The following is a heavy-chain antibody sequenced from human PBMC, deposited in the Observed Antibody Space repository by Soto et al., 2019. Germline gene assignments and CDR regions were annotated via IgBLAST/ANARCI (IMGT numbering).Heavy chain of an antibody. V-gene: IGHV1-69*12. CDR1: GGTFSSYA. CDR3: ETATVTTWGGYYYYGMDV. Sequence: QVQLVQSGAEVKKPGSSVKVSCKASGGTFSSYAISWVRQAPGQGLEWMGGIIPIFGTANYAQKFQGRVTITADESTSTAYMELSSLRSEDTAVYYCETATVTTWGGYYYYGMDVWGQGTTVTVSS. D-gene: IGHD4-17*01. CDR2: IIPIFGTA. J-gene: IGHJ6*02.